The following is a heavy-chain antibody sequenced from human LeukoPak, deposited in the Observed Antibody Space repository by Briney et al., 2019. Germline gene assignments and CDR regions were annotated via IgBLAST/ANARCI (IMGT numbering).Heavy chain of an antibody. J-gene: IGHJ1*01. V-gene: IGHV3-53*01. D-gene: IGHD3-10*01. CDR2: IYSGGTT. CDR3: ARLIRGSGTYFNYEYFQH. Sequence: GGSLRLSCAASGFTVSSNFMSWVRQAPGKGLEWVSVIYSGGTTYYADSLKGRFTIPRDSPKNTLYLQMNSLRADDTAVYYCARLIRGSGTYFNYEYFQHWGQGTLVTVSS. CDR1: GFTVSSNF.